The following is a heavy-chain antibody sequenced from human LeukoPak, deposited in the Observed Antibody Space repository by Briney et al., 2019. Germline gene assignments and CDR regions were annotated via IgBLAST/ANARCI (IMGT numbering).Heavy chain of an antibody. CDR1: GFSFSSYS. CDR3: ARGVGYIVVVPAAKPSYYYMDV. V-gene: IGHV3-48*01. Sequence: PGGSLRLSCAASGFSFSSYSMNWVRQTPGKGLEWVSYISSSSNTIYYADSVRGRFTISRDNAKNSLYLQMNSLRGEDTAVYYCARGVGYIVVVPAAKPSYYYMDVWGKGTTVTVSS. D-gene: IGHD2-2*02. J-gene: IGHJ6*03. CDR2: ISSSSNTI.